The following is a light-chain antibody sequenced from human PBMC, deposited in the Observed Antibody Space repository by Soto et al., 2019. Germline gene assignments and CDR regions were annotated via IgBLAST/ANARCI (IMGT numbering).Light chain of an antibody. CDR2: TGS. V-gene: IGKV1-12*01. J-gene: IGKJ1*01. CDR1: QAIDSW. Sequence: DIQMTQSPSSVSASVGDIVTITCRASQAIDSWLAWYQQKPGEAPKLLIFTGSLLHSGVPPRFSGSGSGTDFTLTISSLQTEDFATYYCQQTLSFPPTFGQGTKVDIK. CDR3: QQTLSFPPT.